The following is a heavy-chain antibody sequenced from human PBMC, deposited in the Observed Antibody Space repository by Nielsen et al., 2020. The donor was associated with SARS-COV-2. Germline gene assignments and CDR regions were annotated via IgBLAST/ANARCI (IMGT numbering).Heavy chain of an antibody. V-gene: IGHV3-9*01. CDR1: GFTFDDYA. Sequence: GGSLRPSCAASGFTFDDYAMHWVRQAPGKGLEWVSGISWNSGSIGYADSVKGRFTISRDNAKNSLYLQMNSLRAEDTALYYCAKGGVWGDAFDIWGQVTMVTVSS. CDR3: AKGGVWGDAFDI. D-gene: IGHD3-16*01. CDR2: ISWNSGSI. J-gene: IGHJ3*02.